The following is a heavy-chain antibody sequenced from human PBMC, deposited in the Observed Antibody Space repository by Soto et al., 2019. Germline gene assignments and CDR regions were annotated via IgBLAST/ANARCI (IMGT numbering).Heavy chain of an antibody. V-gene: IGHV3-23*01. CDR1: GFTFSSYA. CDR2: ITGSGYST. Sequence: GGSLRLSCAASGFTFSSYAMTWVRQAPGRGLEWVSTITGSGYSTYYADSVKGRFTISRDNSKNTLYLQMNSLRAEDTAVYYCAKDDYGDYVDFHHWGQGTLVTVSS. J-gene: IGHJ1*01. CDR3: AKDDYGDYVDFHH. D-gene: IGHD4-17*01.